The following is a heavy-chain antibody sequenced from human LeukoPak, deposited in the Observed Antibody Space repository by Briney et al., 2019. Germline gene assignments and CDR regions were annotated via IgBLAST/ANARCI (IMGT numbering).Heavy chain of an antibody. CDR1: GFTFSSYA. D-gene: IGHD2-2*01. V-gene: IGHV3-30-3*01. CDR3: AREYCSSTSCLTVYYYYCGMDV. Sequence: GRSLRLSCAASGFTFSSYAMHWVRQAPGKGLEWVAVISYDGSNKYYADSVKGRFTISRDNFKNTLYLQMNSLRAEDTAVYYCAREYCSSTSCLTVYYYYCGMDVWGQGTTVTVSS. J-gene: IGHJ6*02. CDR2: ISYDGSNK.